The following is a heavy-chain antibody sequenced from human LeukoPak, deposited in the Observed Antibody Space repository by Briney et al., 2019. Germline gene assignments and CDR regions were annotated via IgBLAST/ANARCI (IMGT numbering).Heavy chain of an antibody. V-gene: IGHV1-2*02. Sequence: ASVKVSCKASGYTFTGYYMYWVRQAPGQGLEWMGWINPNSGGTNYTPKFQGRVTMTRDTSISTAYMELSSLRSDDTAVYYCARAGAITMVRGVQVDYWGQGTLVTVSS. CDR3: ARAGAITMVRGVQVDY. CDR2: INPNSGGT. J-gene: IGHJ4*02. CDR1: GYTFTGYY. D-gene: IGHD3-10*01.